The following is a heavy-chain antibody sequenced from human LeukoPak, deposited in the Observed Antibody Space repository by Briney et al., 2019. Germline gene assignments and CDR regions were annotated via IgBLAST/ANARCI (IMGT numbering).Heavy chain of an antibody. CDR2: IIPIFGTA. CDR1: GGTFSSYA. V-gene: IGHV1-69*01. D-gene: IGHD2-15*01. Sequence: ASVKVSCKASGGTFSSYAISWVRQAPGQGREWMGGIIPIFGTANYAQKFQGRVTITADESTSTAYMELSSLRSEDTAVYYCAREPYCSGGSCSSAPLDYWGQGTLVTVSS. J-gene: IGHJ4*02. CDR3: AREPYCSGGSCSSAPLDY.